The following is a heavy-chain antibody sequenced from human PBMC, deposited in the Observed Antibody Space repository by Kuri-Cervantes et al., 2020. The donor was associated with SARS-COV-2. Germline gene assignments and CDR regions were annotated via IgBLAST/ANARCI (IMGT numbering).Heavy chain of an antibody. CDR3: AGGFDYGDYPYYYGMDV. J-gene: IGHJ6*01. D-gene: IGHD4-17*01. CDR1: GYTFTTYG. V-gene: IGHV1-18*04. CDR2: ISTYNANA. Sequence: ASVKVSCKASGYTFTTYGITWVRQAPGQGLEWMGWISTYNANADYAQKLQGRVTMTTDTSTSTAYMELRSLRSDDTAIYYCAGGFDYGDYPYYYGMDVWGQGNTVTVSS.